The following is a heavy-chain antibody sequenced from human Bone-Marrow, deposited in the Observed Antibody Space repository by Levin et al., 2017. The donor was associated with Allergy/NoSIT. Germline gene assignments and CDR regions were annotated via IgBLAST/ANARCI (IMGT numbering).Heavy chain of an antibody. D-gene: IGHD1-26*01. CDR3: ANTGGWDLPSPFDY. J-gene: IGHJ4*02. CDR2: ISASGGST. CDR1: FFPFLPPS. Sequence: SLLLSFSSSFFPFLPPSLSWVRQAPGKGLEWASGISASGGSTYYADSVKGRFTLSLSHSKNTLYLQMNSLRVDDTAIYYCANTGGWDLPSPFDYWGQGTLVTFSS. V-gene: IGHV3-23*01.